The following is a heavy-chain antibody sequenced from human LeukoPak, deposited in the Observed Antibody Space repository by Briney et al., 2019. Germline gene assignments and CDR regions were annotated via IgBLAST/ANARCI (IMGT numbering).Heavy chain of an antibody. D-gene: IGHD3-22*01. Sequence: GGSLRLSCVGSEFTFSYYGMHWVRQAPGKGLEWVAFIRYDGSTKYYGDSVKGRFSISRGNSKNTLYLQMNSLRAEDTAVYYCATYSSLNRREFQYWGQGTLLTVSS. J-gene: IGHJ1*01. CDR3: ATYSSLNRREFQY. V-gene: IGHV3-30*02. CDR2: IRYDGSTK. CDR1: EFTFSYYG.